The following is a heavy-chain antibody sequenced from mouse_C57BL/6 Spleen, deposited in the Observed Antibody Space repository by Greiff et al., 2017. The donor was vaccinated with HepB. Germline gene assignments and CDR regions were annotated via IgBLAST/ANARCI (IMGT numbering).Heavy chain of an antibody. CDR1: GYTFTSYD. CDR3: AREVRSTMVTTWYFDV. Sequence: QVQLQQSGPELVKPGASVKLSCKASGYTFTSYDINWVKQRPGQGLEWIGWIYPRDGSTKYNEKFKGKATLTVDTSSSTAYMELHSLTSEDSAVYFCAREVRSTMVTTWYFDVWGTGTTVTVSS. V-gene: IGHV1-85*01. J-gene: IGHJ1*03. CDR2: IYPRDGST. D-gene: IGHD2-2*01.